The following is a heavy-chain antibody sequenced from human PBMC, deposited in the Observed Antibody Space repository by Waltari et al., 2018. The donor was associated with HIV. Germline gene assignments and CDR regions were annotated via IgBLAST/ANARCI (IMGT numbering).Heavy chain of an antibody. CDR1: GFRFSTFN. D-gene: IGHD1-20*01. J-gene: IGHJ6*03. CDR2: IAPGGADI. Sequence: QLVESGGGLVKPGGSLRLSCVAYGFRFSTFNMNWVRQAPGKGWECVQSIAPGGADIYIPDPVMCRFTHSRDKPKNSCFLQMNSLRGEDTAVYYCARDISLVSCMDVWGKGTTVTVSS. CDR3: ARDISLVSCMDV. V-gene: IGHV3-21*02.